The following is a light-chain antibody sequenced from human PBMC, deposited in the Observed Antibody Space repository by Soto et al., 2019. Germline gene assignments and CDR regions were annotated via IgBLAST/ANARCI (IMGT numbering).Light chain of an antibody. CDR1: TGAVTSGHY. Sequence: QSVVTQEPSLTVSPGGTVTLTCGSSTGAVTSGHYPYWFQQKPGQAPRTLIYDTNNKYSWTPARFSGSLLGGKAALTLSGAQPEDEAEYYCLLSYSGARVLGGGTKPTFL. J-gene: IGLJ3*02. CDR3: LLSYSGARV. CDR2: DTN. V-gene: IGLV7-46*01.